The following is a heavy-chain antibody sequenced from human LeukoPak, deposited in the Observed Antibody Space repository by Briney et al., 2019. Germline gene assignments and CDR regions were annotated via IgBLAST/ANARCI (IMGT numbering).Heavy chain of an antibody. D-gene: IGHD2-2*02. CDR1: GFTFSSYS. J-gene: IGHJ4*02. CDR3: ARGDYTTVFDY. Sequence: GGSLRLSCAASGFTFSSYSMNWVRQAPGKGLEWVSSITSGGTYIYYADSVKGRFTISTDNAKSSLYLQMNSLRAEDTAVYYCARGDYTTVFDYWGQGALVTVSS. CDR2: ITSGGTYI. V-gene: IGHV3-21*01.